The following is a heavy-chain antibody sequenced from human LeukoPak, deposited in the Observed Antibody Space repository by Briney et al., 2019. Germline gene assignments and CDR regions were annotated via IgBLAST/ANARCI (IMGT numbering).Heavy chain of an antibody. D-gene: IGHD6-19*01. V-gene: IGHV1-8*03. CDR1: GYTFTSYD. CDR3: ARGDKRIAVAGTNWFDP. Sequence: ASVKVSCKASGYTFTSYDINWVRQATGQGLEWMGWMNPNSGNTGYAQKFQGRVTIIRNTSISTAYMELSSLRSEDTAVCYCARGDKRIAVAGTNWFDPWGQGTLVTVSS. J-gene: IGHJ5*02. CDR2: MNPNSGNT.